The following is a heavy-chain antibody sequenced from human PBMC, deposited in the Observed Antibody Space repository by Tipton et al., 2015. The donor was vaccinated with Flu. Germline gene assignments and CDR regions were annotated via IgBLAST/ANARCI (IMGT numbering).Heavy chain of an antibody. V-gene: IGHV4-4*07. CDR2: FFVSGST. J-gene: IGHJ5*02. D-gene: IGHD6-19*01. Sequence: TLSLTCSVSGGSISGYYWTWIRQPVGKGLEWIGRFFVSGSTDYNASLRSRVTMSADTSKNQLYLKVTSVTAADTAVYFCVKDGVAGTWFDPWGQGTLVTVSS. CDR3: VKDGVAGTWFDP. CDR1: GGSISGYY.